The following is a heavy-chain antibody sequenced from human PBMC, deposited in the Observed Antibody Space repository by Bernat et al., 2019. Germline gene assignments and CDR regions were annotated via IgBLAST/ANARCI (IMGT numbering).Heavy chain of an antibody. J-gene: IGHJ6*03. CDR2: INPNSGGT. D-gene: IGHD2-2*01. CDR1: GYTFTGYY. Sequence: QVQLVQSGSELKKPGASVKVSCKASGYTFTGYYMHWVRQAPGQGLEWMGRINPNSGGTNYAQKFQGRVTMTRDTSISTAYMELSRLRSDDTAVYYCARVPAANYYYYYYYMDVWGKGTTVTVSS. V-gene: IGHV1-2*06. CDR3: ARVPAANYYYYYYYMDV.